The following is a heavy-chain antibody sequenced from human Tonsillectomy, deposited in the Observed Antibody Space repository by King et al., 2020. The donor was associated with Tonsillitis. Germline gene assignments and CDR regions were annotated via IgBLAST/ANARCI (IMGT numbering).Heavy chain of an antibody. J-gene: IGHJ3*02. Sequence: VQLVESGGGLVQPGGCLRLSCAASGFSFSSYWMTWVRQAPGKGLEWVANIKEDGSETNYVDSLKGRFTISRDNAKNSLYLQMNSLTVEDTAGYYCARDPARPVDAFDIWGQGTMVTVSS. CDR2: IKEDGSET. CDR1: GFSFSSYW. CDR3: ARDPARPVDAFDI. V-gene: IGHV3-7*03.